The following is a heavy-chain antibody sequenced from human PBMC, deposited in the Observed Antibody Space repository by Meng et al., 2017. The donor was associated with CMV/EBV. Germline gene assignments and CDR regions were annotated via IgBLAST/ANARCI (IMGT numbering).Heavy chain of an antibody. CDR2: ISGSGGST. J-gene: IGHJ3*02. CDR1: GFTFSSYA. CDR3: AKAFTRPTYYYDSSGHPDAFDI. V-gene: IGHV3-23*01. D-gene: IGHD3-22*01. Sequence: GESLKISCAASGFTFSSYAMSWVRQAPGKGLEWVSAISGSGGSTYYEDSVKGRFTISRDNSKNTLYLQMNSLRAEDTAVYYCAKAFTRPTYYYDSSGHPDAFDIWGQGTMVTVSS.